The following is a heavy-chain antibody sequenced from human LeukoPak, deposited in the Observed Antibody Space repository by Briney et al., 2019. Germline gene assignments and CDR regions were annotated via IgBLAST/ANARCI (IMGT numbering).Heavy chain of an antibody. D-gene: IGHD3-16*01. J-gene: IGHJ4*02. CDR1: GFTVSTRY. Sequence: AGGSLRLSCAASGFTVSTRYISWVRQAPGKGPEWVSFIYTDGSTFYADSVKGRFTISRDNSKNTVYLQMNSLRAEDTAVYYCAKDKYGIMITFGGVIEDYWGQGTLVTVSS. V-gene: IGHV3-66*01. CDR2: IYTDGST. CDR3: AKDKYGIMITFGGVIEDY.